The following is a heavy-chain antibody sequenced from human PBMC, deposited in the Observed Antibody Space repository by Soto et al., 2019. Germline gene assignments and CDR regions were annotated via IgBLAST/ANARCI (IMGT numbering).Heavy chain of an antibody. D-gene: IGHD3-9*01. CDR3: AATYFDWLYLDY. Sequence: GGSLRLSCAASGFTFSSYGMHWVRQAPGKGLEWVAVIWYDGGNKYYADSVKGRFTISRDNSKNTLYLQMNSLRAEDTAVYYCAATYFDWLYLDYWGQGTLVTVSS. J-gene: IGHJ4*02. V-gene: IGHV3-33*01. CDR1: GFTFSSYG. CDR2: IWYDGGNK.